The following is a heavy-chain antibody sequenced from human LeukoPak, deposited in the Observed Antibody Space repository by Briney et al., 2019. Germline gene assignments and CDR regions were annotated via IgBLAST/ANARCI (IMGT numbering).Heavy chain of an antibody. D-gene: IGHD3-22*01. J-gene: IGHJ4*02. CDR1: GGSFSGYY. Sequence: PSETLSLTCAVYGGSFSGYYWSWIRQPPGKGLEWIGEINHSGSTNYNPSLKSRVTISVDTSKNQFSLKLSSVTAADTAVSYCAITDSSGYYCDYWGQGTLVTVSS. CDR2: INHSGST. CDR3: AITDSSGYYCDY. V-gene: IGHV4-34*01.